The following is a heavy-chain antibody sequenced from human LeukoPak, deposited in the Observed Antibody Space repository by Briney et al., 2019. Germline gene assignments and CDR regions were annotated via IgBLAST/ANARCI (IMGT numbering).Heavy chain of an antibody. V-gene: IGHV4-39*01. CDR1: GVSISTSNHY. CDR3: VRKGGWGGAASLIEF. Sequence: PSETLSLTCTVSGVSISTSNHYWAWIRQPPGKGLEWIGSMFYRGSTYYNASLKSRVTLSVDTSRNQFSLNLMSVTPSDTAMYYFVRKGGWGGAASLIEFWGQGTLVTVSS. CDR2: MFYRGST. J-gene: IGHJ4*02. D-gene: IGHD2-15*01.